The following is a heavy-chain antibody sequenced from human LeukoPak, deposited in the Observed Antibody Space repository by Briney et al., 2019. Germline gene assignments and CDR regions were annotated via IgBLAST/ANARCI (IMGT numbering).Heavy chain of an antibody. J-gene: IGHJ4*02. CDR3: ATDPSGWLVLI. V-gene: IGHV3-74*01. Sequence: PGGSLRLSCAASGFTFSSYWMHWVRQAPGKGLVWVSRISSDGSGTNYADSVKGRFTISRDNAKSALYLQMNSLRAEDTAVYYCATDPSGWLVLIWGQGTLVTVSS. CDR2: ISSDGSGT. CDR1: GFTFSSYW. D-gene: IGHD6-19*01.